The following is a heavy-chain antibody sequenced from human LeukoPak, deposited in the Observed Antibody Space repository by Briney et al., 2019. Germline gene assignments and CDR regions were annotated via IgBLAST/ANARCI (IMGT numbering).Heavy chain of an antibody. Sequence: ASVKVSCKASGYTFTSYYMHWVRQAPGQGLEWMGIINPSGGSTSYAQKFQGRVTMTRDTSTSTVYMELSSLRSEDTAVYYCARERSKARSGYYYYGMDVWGQGTTVTVSS. J-gene: IGHJ6*02. CDR2: INPSGGST. D-gene: IGHD2-15*01. CDR3: ARERSKARSGYYYYGMDV. CDR1: GYTFTSYY. V-gene: IGHV1-46*01.